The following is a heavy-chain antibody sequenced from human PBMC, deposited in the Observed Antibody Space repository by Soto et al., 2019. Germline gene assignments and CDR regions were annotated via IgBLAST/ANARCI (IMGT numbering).Heavy chain of an antibody. J-gene: IGHJ4*02. D-gene: IGHD2-8*02. CDR3: ARDKITGLFDY. Sequence: SETLSLTCTVSGGSISSNSHYWGWIRQPPGKGLEWIGSMFYSGSSYYNPSLKSRVTISVDTSKNQFSLKLTSVTAADTAVYYCARDKITGLFDYWGQGTLVTVSS. CDR1: GGSISSNSHY. V-gene: IGHV4-39*02. CDR2: MFYSGSS.